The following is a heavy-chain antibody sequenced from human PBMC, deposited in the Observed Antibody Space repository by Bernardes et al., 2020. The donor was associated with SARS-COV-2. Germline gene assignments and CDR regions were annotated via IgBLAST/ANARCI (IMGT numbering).Heavy chain of an antibody. CDR3: ARDLHYDFWSGYNYYGMDV. D-gene: IGHD3-3*01. V-gene: IGHV4-61*02. J-gene: IGHJ6*02. Sequence: SETLSLTCTVSGGSISSGSYYWSWIRQPAGKGLEWIGRIYTSGSTNYNPSLKSRVTISVDTSKNQFSLKLSSVTAADTAVYYCARDLHYDFWSGYNYYGMDVWGQGTTVTVSS. CDR1: GGSISSGSYY. CDR2: IYTSGST.